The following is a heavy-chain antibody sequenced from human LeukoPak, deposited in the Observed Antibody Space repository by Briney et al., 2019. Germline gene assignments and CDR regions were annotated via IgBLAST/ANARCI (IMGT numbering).Heavy chain of an antibody. CDR3: AKDTYGSGSYQGAFDI. CDR1: GFTVSSNY. J-gene: IGHJ3*02. Sequence: PGGSLRLSCAASGFTVSSNYMSWVRQAPGKGLEWVSVIYSGGSTYYADSVKGRFTISRDNSKNTLYLQMNSLRAEDTAVYYCAKDTYGSGSYQGAFDIWGQGTMVTVSS. D-gene: IGHD3-10*01. CDR2: IYSGGST. V-gene: IGHV3-53*01.